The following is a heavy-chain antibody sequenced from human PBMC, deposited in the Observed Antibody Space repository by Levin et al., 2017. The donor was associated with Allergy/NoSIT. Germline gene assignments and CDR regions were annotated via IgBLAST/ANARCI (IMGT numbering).Heavy chain of an antibody. V-gene: IGHV2-70*04. CDR3: ARTHVGYCSGGSCDPDYFDY. J-gene: IGHJ4*02. CDR1: GFSLSTSGMR. Sequence: SGPTLVKPTQTLTLTCTFSGFSLSTSGMRVSWIRQPPGKALEWLARIDWDDDKFYSTSLKTRLTISKDTSKNQVVLTMTNMDPVDTATYYCARTHVGYCSGGSCDPDYFDYWGQGTLVTVSS. D-gene: IGHD2-15*01. CDR2: IDWDDDK.